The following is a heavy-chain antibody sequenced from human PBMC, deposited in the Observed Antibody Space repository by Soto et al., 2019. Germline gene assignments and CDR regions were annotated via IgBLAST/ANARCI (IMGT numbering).Heavy chain of an antibody. Sequence: PGGSLRLSCAASGFTFSDYTMNWVRQAPGKGLEWILYISSTSNTIHYADSVKGRFTISRDNAKNSLDLQMNSLRDEDTAVYYCARGRFSSTSYGMDVWGQGTTVTVSS. V-gene: IGHV3-48*02. CDR1: GFTFSDYT. D-gene: IGHD3-3*01. CDR2: ISSTSNTI. J-gene: IGHJ6*02. CDR3: ARGRFSSTSYGMDV.